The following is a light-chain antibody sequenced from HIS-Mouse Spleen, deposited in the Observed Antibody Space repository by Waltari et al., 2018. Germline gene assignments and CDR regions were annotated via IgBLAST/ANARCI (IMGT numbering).Light chain of an antibody. CDR3: SSYAGSNNLGV. Sequence: QSALTQPPSASGSPGQSVTISCTGTTSDVGGYHYVPWYQKHPGKAPKLMIYEVSKRPSGVPDRFSGSKSGNTASLTVSGLQAEDEADYYCSSYAGSNNLGVFGTGTKVTVL. V-gene: IGLV2-8*01. J-gene: IGLJ1*01. CDR1: TSDVGGYHY. CDR2: EVS.